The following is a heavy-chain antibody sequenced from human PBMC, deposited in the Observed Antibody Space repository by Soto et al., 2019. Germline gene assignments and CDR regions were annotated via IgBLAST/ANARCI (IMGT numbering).Heavy chain of an antibody. Sequence: ASVKVSCKASGYTFTSYYMHWVRQAPGQGIEWMGIINPSGGSTSYAQKFQGRVTMTRDTSTSTVYMELSRLRSEDTAVYYCAREGNPTVTAYYYYYYMDVWGKGTTVTVSS. V-gene: IGHV1-46*03. CDR3: AREGNPTVTAYYYYYYMDV. CDR1: GYTFTSYY. J-gene: IGHJ6*03. CDR2: INPSGGST. D-gene: IGHD4-17*01.